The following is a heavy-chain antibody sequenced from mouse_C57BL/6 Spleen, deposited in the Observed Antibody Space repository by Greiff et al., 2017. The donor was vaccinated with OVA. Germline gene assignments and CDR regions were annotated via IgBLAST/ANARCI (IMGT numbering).Heavy chain of an antibody. CDR1: GYTFTDYE. CDR3: TPTVPSRSYWYFDV. V-gene: IGHV1-15*01. D-gene: IGHD1-1*01. J-gene: IGHJ1*03. CDR2: IDPETGGT. Sequence: VQLQQSGAELVRPGASVTLSCKASGYTFTDYEMHWVKQTPVHGLEWIGAIDPETGGTAYNQKFKGKAILTADKSSSTAYMELRSLTSEDSAVYYCTPTVPSRSYWYFDVWGTGTTGTVSS.